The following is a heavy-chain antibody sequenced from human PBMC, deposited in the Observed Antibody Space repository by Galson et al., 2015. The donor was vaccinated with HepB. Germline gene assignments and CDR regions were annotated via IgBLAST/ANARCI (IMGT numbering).Heavy chain of an antibody. CDR3: TREHLVYSSGWYDDY. CDR1: GFTFSSYS. Sequence: SLRLSCAASGFTFSSYSMNWVRQAPGKGLEWVSSISSSSSYIYYADSVKGRFTISRDNAKNSLYLQMNSLRAEDTAVYYCTREHLVYSSGWYDDYWGQGTLVTVSS. D-gene: IGHD6-19*01. CDR2: ISSSSSYI. J-gene: IGHJ4*02. V-gene: IGHV3-21*01.